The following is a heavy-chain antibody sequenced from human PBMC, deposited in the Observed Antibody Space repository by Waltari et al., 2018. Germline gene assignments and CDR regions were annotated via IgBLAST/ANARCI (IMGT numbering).Heavy chain of an antibody. V-gene: IGHV4-4*02. Sequence: QVQLQESGPGLVKPSGTLSLTCAVSGGSISSSNWWSWVRQPPGKGLGWIGEIYHSGSTNYNPSLKSRVTISVDKSKNQFSLKLSSVTAADTAVYYCARQGGTDYDFWSGYYRGTFDYWGQGTLVTVSS. CDR1: GGSISSSNW. D-gene: IGHD3-3*01. CDR3: ARQGGTDYDFWSGYYRGTFDY. CDR2: IYHSGST. J-gene: IGHJ4*02.